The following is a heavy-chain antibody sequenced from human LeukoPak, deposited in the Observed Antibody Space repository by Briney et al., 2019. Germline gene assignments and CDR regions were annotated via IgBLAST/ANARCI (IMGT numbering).Heavy chain of an antibody. Sequence: PSETLSLTCSVSDSSISSYYWSWIRQPPGKGLEWIGYIYYSGSTNYNPSLKSRVTISVDTSKNQFSLKLSSVTAADTAVYYCARDRGDSSFDYWGQGTLVTVSS. CDR3: ARDRGDSSFDY. CDR2: IYYSGST. J-gene: IGHJ4*02. V-gene: IGHV4-59*01. D-gene: IGHD6-13*01. CDR1: DSSISSYY.